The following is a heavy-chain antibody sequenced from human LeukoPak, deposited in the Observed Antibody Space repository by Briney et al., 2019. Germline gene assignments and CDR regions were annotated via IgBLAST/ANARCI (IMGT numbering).Heavy chain of an antibody. Sequence: GGSLRLSCAASGFTFSTYWMSWVRQAPGKGLEYVANINQDGSEKYYVDPVKGRFTVSRDNAKNSLYLQMNSLRAEDTAVYYCARDPRSGSYFDYWGQGTLVTVFS. CDR2: INQDGSEK. CDR3: ARDPRSGSYFDY. J-gene: IGHJ4*02. V-gene: IGHV3-7*01. CDR1: GFTFSTYW. D-gene: IGHD1-26*01.